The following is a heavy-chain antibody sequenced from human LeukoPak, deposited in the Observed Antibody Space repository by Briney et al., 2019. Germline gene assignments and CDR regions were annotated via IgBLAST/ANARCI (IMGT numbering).Heavy chain of an antibody. CDR3: ARVAFPWYFDY. V-gene: IGHV4-34*01. Sequence: SETLSLTCAVYGGSFSGYYWSWIRQPPGKGLEWIGEINHSGSTNYNPSLKSRVTISVDTSKNQFSLKLSSVTAADTAVYYCARVAFPWYFDYWGQGTLVTVSS. CDR2: INHSGST. J-gene: IGHJ4*02. CDR1: GGSFSGYY.